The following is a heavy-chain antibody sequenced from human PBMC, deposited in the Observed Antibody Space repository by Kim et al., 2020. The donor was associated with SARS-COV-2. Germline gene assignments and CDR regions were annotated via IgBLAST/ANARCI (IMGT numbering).Heavy chain of an antibody. CDR1: GGSISSYY. D-gene: IGHD2-21*02. CDR3: ARRSLGMVTADAFDI. CDR2: IYYSGST. V-gene: IGHV4-59*08. Sequence: SETLSLTCTVSGGSISSYYWSWIRQPPGKGLEWIGYIYYSGSTNYNPSLKSRVTISVDTSKNQFSLKLSSVTAADTAVYYCARRSLGMVTADAFDIWGQGTMVTVSS. J-gene: IGHJ3*02.